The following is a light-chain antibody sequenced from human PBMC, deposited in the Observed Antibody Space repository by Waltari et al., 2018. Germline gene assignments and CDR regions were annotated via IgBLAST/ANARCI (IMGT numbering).Light chain of an antibody. J-gene: IGLJ2*01. Sequence: QSALTQPASVSGSPGQSITISCTGTSSDIGGYNYVPWYQQVPGKAPKLIIYDVSYRPSGVASRVSGSKSGNTASLTISGLQAGDEADYLCSSYIDSTTLELFGGGTSLTVL. CDR3: SSYIDSTTLEL. V-gene: IGLV2-14*03. CDR1: SSDIGGYNY. CDR2: DVS.